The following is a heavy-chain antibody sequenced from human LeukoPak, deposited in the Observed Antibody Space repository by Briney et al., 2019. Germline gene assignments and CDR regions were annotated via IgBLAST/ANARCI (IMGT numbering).Heavy chain of an antibody. CDR1: GFNIRDHY. V-gene: IGHV3-11*04. J-gene: IGHJ4*02. D-gene: IGHD1-14*01. Sequence: VGSLRLSCAASGFNIRDHYMDWIRQAPGKGLEWVSYLSGALNIIYYADSVKGRFTISRDIANNSLSLQMTGLRADDTAIYFCVRPEDLGTLYYWGQGILVTVSS. CDR2: LSGALNII. CDR3: VRPEDLGTLYY.